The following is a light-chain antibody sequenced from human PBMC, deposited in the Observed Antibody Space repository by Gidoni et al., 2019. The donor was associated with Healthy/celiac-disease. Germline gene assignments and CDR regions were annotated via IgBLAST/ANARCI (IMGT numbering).Light chain of an antibody. J-gene: IGLJ2*01. CDR2: QDS. Sequence: SYELTQPPSVSVSPGQTASITCSGDNWGDKYACWYQQKPGKSPVLVIYQDSKRPSGIPERFSGSNSGNTATLTISGTQAMDEADYYCQAWDSSTVVFGGGTKLTVL. V-gene: IGLV3-1*01. CDR3: QAWDSSTVV. CDR1: NWGDKY.